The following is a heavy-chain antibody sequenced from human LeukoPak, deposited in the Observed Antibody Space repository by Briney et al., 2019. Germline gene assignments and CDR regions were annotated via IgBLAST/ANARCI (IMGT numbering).Heavy chain of an antibody. D-gene: IGHD6-13*01. CDR2: IYIDGTT. J-gene: IGHJ4*02. CDR1: GFIVSHNY. CDR3: AKTLIAAAGTSELYY. V-gene: IGHV3-53*05. Sequence: GGSLRLSCAASGFIVSHNYMTWVRQAPGKGLEWISVIYIDGTTYYADSVKGRFTISRDQANNTLYLQMNSLRAEDTAVYYCAKTLIAAAGTSELYYWGQGTLVTVSS.